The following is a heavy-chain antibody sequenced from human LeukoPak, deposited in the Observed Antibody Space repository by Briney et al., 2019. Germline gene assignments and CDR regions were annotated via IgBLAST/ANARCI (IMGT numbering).Heavy chain of an antibody. Sequence: GASVKVSCKASGYTFTNYDINWVRQATGQGLEWMGWMNPNSGNTGYAQKFQGRVTMTRNTSISTAYMELSSLRSEDTAVYYCARCPSLRLRYFDWPTSLYYYYGMDVWGQGTTVTVSS. J-gene: IGHJ6*02. CDR2: MNPNSGNT. D-gene: IGHD3-9*01. V-gene: IGHV1-8*01. CDR1: GYTFTNYD. CDR3: ARCPSLRLRYFDWPTSLYYYYGMDV.